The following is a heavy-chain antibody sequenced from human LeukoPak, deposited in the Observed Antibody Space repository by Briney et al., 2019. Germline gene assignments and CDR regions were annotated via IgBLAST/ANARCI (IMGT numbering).Heavy chain of an antibody. J-gene: IGHJ5*02. CDR2: IYYSGST. CDR1: GGSISSYY. V-gene: IGHV4-39*01. D-gene: IGHD6-19*01. CDR3: ARPQLVPGIAVAGSGGWFDP. Sequence: SETLSLTCTVSGGSISSYYWSWIRQPPGKGLEWIGSIYYSGSTYYNPSLKSRVTISVDTSKNQFSLKLSSVTAADTAVYYCARPQLVPGIAVAGSGGWFDPWGQGTLVTVSS.